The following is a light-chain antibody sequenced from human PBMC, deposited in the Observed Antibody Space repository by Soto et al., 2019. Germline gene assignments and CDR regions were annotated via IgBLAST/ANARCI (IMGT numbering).Light chain of an antibody. V-gene: IGLV2-14*01. CDR2: EVR. CDR3: SSHTSSRTLEV. Sequence: QSVLTQPASVSGSPGQSSTISCTGTSSDVGGYNYVSWYQQHPGKAPKDMVYEVRNRPSGVSNRFSGSNSGNTASLTISGLQSEDEADYYCSSHTSSRTLEVFGGGTKVTVL. CDR1: SSDVGGYNY. J-gene: IGLJ2*01.